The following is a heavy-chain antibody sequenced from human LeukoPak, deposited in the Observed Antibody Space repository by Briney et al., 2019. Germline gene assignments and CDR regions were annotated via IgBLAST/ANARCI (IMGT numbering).Heavy chain of an antibody. D-gene: IGHD6-13*01. CDR2: ISGSGGST. V-gene: IGHV3-23*01. CDR3: AKAGYSSRDYYMDV. Sequence: GGSLRLSCAVSGFTFSSCAMSWVRQAPGKGLEWVSAISGSGGSTYYADSVKGRFTISRDNSKNTLYLQMNSLRAEDTAVYYCAKAGYSSRDYYMDVWGKGTTVTVSS. J-gene: IGHJ6*03. CDR1: GFTFSSCA.